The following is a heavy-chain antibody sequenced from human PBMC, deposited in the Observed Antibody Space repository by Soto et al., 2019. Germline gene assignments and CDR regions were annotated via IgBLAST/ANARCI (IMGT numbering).Heavy chain of an antibody. CDR1: GGSINSGRSS. J-gene: IGHJ5*02. Sequence: SETLSLTCSVSGGSINSGRSSWNWIRQSPGKGLEWIAYIYHSGSTYYNPSLKSRVTISVDRSENQFSLKLTPVTAADTAVYYCVRESTTSGPNWFDTWGPGILVTV. D-gene: IGHD1-1*01. CDR2: IYHSGST. V-gene: IGHV4-30-2*06. CDR3: VRESTTSGPNWFDT.